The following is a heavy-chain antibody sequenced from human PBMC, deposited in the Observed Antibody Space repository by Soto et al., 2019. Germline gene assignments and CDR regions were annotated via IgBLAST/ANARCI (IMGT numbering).Heavy chain of an antibody. CDR3: ARDKDRPQLGGNYYYIMDV. Sequence: QVQVEQSGAEVKKPGSSVKVSCKASGGTFSTAAISWVRQAPGQGLEWMGGIMPIFRTADYAQKFQGRVTITADESTTTAYLELRSLRSGETAVYYCARDKDRPQLGGNYYYIMDVWGQGTTVTVSS. J-gene: IGHJ6*02. D-gene: IGHD3-3*02. V-gene: IGHV1-69*12. CDR2: IMPIFRTA. CDR1: GGTFSTAA.